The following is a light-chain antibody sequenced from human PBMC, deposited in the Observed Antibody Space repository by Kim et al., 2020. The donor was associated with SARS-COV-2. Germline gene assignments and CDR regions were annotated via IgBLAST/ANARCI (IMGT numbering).Light chain of an antibody. CDR1: QDISNY. CDR2: DAS. CDR3: QQYDNLPT. Sequence: SASVGDRVTITWQASQDISNYLNWYQQKPGKAPKLLIYDASNLETGVPSRFSGSGSGTDFTFTISSLQPEDIATYYCQQYDNLPTFGGGTKVDIK. V-gene: IGKV1-33*01. J-gene: IGKJ4*01.